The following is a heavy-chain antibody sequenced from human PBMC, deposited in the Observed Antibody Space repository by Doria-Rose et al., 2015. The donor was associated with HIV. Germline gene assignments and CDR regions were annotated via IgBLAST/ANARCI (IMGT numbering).Heavy chain of an antibody. CDR1: GFTFNMHS. V-gene: IGHV3-21*03. J-gene: IGHJ3*01. D-gene: IGHD3-16*01. CDR2: ITGSSVT. CDR3: TTDRFFPS. Sequence: VQLVESGGGLVKPGGSLRLSCAASGFTFNMHSMNWVRQAPGKGLEWVSYITGSSVTMYADSVRGRFTISRDNAKNSVYLQMDSLRAEDTAVYYCTTDRFFPSWGQGTMVTVSS.